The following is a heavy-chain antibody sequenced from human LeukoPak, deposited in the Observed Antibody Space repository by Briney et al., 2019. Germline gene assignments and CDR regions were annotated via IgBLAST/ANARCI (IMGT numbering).Heavy chain of an antibody. Sequence: GESLKFSCKGSGYSFTTYWIGWVRQMPGKGLEWMGIIYPGDSDTRYSPSFQGQVTISADKSINTAYLQWSSLKASDTAMYYCARRGESSSWYSDYWGQGTLVTVSS. V-gene: IGHV5-51*01. D-gene: IGHD6-13*01. CDR2: IYPGDSDT. J-gene: IGHJ4*02. CDR3: ARRGESSSWYSDY. CDR1: GYSFTTYW.